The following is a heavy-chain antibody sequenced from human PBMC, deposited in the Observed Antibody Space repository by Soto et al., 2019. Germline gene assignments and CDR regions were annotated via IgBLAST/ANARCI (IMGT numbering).Heavy chain of an antibody. V-gene: IGHV4-30-2*06. J-gene: IGHJ5*02. D-gene: IGHD5-12*01. CDR3: ARHNTGCSDSGCYVPGSFAP. Sequence: QLQLRESGAGLVKPSETLSLTCTVSGGSINSGAYYWSWIRQSPGKGLEWLGFIYQNGSTYYSPSLRTTVTSSIDRSRNQMSLPLRCVTGAEPVVYSCARHNTGCSDSGCYVPGSFAPWGQGSLVTVSS. CDR2: IYQNGST. CDR1: GGSINSGAYY.